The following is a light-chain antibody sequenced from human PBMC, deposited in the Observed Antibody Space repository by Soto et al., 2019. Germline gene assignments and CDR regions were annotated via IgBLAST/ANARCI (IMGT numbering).Light chain of an antibody. V-gene: IGKV1-39*01. J-gene: IGKJ1*01. CDR1: QSISSY. CDR2: AAS. CDR3: QQYSSSRT. Sequence: DIQMTQSPSSLSASVGDRFTITCRASQSISSYLNWYQQKPGKAPKLLIYAASSLQSGVPSRFSGSGSGTDFTLTISRLEPEDFAMYYCQQYSSSRTFGQGTKVDIK.